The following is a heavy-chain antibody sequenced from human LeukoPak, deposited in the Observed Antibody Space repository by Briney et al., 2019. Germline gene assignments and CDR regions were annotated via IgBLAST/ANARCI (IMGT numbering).Heavy chain of an antibody. CDR2: ISGSGGST. D-gene: IGHD2-21*01. CDR1: GITLSNYG. Sequence: GRSLRLSCAVSGITLSNYGMSWLRQAPGKGLAWVAGISGSGGSTYYADSVKGRFAISRDNPKNSLYLQMHRLRAEDTAVYFCAKRSVVIRVILVGFHKEAYYFDSWGQGALVTVSS. J-gene: IGHJ4*02. CDR3: AKRSVVIRVILVGFHKEAYYFDS. V-gene: IGHV3-23*01.